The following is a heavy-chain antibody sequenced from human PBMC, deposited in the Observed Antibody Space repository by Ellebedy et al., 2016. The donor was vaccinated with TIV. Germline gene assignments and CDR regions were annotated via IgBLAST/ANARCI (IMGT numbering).Heavy chain of an antibody. J-gene: IGHJ3*02. Sequence: GESLKISCKGSGYSFTSYWIAWVRQMPGKGLELMGLIYPGDPDPGDSDTRYTPSFQGQVTISADKSISTAYLQWSSLKASDTAMYYCARLASGDLQDAFDIWGQGTMVTVSS. CDR3: ARLASGDLQDAFDI. CDR1: GYSFTSYW. V-gene: IGHV5-51*01. D-gene: IGHD6-19*01. CDR2: IYPGDPDPGDSDT.